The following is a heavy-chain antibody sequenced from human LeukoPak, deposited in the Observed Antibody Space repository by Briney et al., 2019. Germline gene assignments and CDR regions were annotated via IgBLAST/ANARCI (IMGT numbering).Heavy chain of an antibody. J-gene: IGHJ4*02. D-gene: IGHD2-2*01. CDR2: IGGSGGTT. CDR1: GFTFSSYA. V-gene: IGHV3-23*01. Sequence: GGSLRLSCAASGFTFSSYAMSWVRQAPGKGLEWVSSIGGSGGTTFYADSVKGRFTISKDNSKNTLFLQMSSLRAEDTAVYYCAKGYCASTTCYARFENWGQGTLVTVST. CDR3: AKGYCASTTCYARFEN.